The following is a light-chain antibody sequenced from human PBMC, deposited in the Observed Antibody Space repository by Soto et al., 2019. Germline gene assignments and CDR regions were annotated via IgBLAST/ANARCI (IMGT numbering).Light chain of an antibody. CDR1: SSDVGGYNY. Sequence: QSALTQPRSVSGSPGQSVTISCTGTSSDVGGYNYVSWHQQHPGKAPKLMIYDVTKRPSGVPDRFSGSKSGNTASLTISGLQADDEADYYCCSYAGSNVLFGGATNLTVL. CDR3: CSYAGSNVL. V-gene: IGLV2-11*01. CDR2: DVT. J-gene: IGLJ2*01.